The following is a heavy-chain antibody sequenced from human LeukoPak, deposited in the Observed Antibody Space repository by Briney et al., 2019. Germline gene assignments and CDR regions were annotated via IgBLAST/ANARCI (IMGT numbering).Heavy chain of an antibody. CDR3: ARDVAPSWYLPFVGWFDP. CDR2: INPNSGGT. Sequence: ASVKVSCKASGYTFTGYYMHWVRQAPGQGLEWMGWINPNSGGTNYAQKFQGRVTITRDTSISTAYMELSRLRSDDTAVYYCARDVAPSWYLPFVGWFDPWGQGTLVTVS. V-gene: IGHV1-2*02. D-gene: IGHD6-13*01. CDR1: GYTFTGYY. J-gene: IGHJ5*02.